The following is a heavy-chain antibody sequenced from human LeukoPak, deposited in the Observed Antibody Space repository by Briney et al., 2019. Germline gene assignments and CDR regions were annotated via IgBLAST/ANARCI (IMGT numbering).Heavy chain of an antibody. CDR2: TYYRSKWYN. V-gene: IGHV6-1*01. D-gene: IGHD4-17*01. CDR3: ARDQSDYGDYVGWAFDI. CDR1: GDSVSSNSAA. J-gene: IGHJ3*02. Sequence: SQTLSLTCAISGDSVSSNSAAWNWIRQSPSRGLEWLGRTYYRSKWYNDYAVSVKSRITINPDTSKNQFSLQLNSVTPEDTAVYYCARDQSDYGDYVGWAFDIWGQGTMVTVSS.